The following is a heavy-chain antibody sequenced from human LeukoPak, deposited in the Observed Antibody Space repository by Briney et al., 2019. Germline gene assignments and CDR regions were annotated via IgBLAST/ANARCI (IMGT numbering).Heavy chain of an antibody. J-gene: IGHJ4*02. Sequence: ASVRGSCKASGYDFTSVGITWVRQAPGHGLEWMGWISPYNGNTRYVQKLQGRVTMTTDTSTSTAYMELRSLRFDDTAVYYCARAGSGSGWYFDYWGQGTVVTVSS. CDR3: ARAGSGSGWYFDY. D-gene: IGHD6-19*01. CDR1: GYDFTSVG. V-gene: IGHV1-18*01. CDR2: ISPYNGNT.